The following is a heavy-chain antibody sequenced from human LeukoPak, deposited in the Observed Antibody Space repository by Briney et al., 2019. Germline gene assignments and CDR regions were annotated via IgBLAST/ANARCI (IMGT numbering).Heavy chain of an antibody. CDR3: TLYYYGSGSYLPYYYGMDV. CDR2: ISAYNGNT. J-gene: IGHJ6*02. CDR1: GYTFTSYG. D-gene: IGHD3-10*01. Sequence: ASVKVSCKASGYTFTSYGISWVRQAPGQGLEWMGWISAYNGNTNYAQKLQGRVTMTTDTSTSTAYMELRSLRSDDTAVYYATLYYYGSGSYLPYYYGMDVWGQGTTVTVSS. V-gene: IGHV1-18*01.